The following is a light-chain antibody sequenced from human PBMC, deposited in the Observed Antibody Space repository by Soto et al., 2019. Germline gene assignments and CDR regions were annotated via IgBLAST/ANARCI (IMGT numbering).Light chain of an antibody. CDR1: QYIGSN. Sequence: EIVMTQSPATLSVSPGERATLSCRASQYIGSNLAWYQQKPGQAPRLLIYGASTRATGLPARFSGSGSGTEFTLTISSLQSEDFAVYYCEQYNNWPITFGQGTLLEIK. V-gene: IGKV3-15*01. CDR3: EQYNNWPIT. J-gene: IGKJ5*01. CDR2: GAS.